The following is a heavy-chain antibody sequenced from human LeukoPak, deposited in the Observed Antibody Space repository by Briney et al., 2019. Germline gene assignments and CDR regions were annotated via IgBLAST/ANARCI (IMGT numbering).Heavy chain of an antibody. CDR2: ISSSSSYT. CDR3: ARNNGDYYGMDV. J-gene: IGHJ6*02. D-gene: IGHD1/OR15-1a*01. CDR1: GFTFSDYY. Sequence: GSLRLSCAASGFTFSDYYMSWIRQAPGKGLEWVSYISSSSSYTNYADSVKGRFTISRDNAKNSLYLQMNSLRAEDTAVYYCARNNGDYYGMDVWGQGTTVTVSS. V-gene: IGHV3-11*03.